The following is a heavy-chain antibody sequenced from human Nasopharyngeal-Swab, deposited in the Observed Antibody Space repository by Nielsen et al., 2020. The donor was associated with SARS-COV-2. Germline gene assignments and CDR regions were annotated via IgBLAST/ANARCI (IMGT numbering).Heavy chain of an antibody. CDR2: IWYDGSNK. V-gene: IGHV3-33*01. Sequence: GESRKISCAASGLTFSSYGMHWVRQAPGKGLEWVAVIWYDGSNKYYADSVKGRFTISRDNSKNTLYLQMNSLRAEDTAVYYCARAPREGNAFDIWGQGAMVTVSS. J-gene: IGHJ3*02. D-gene: IGHD1-26*01. CDR1: GLTFSSYG. CDR3: ARAPREGNAFDI.